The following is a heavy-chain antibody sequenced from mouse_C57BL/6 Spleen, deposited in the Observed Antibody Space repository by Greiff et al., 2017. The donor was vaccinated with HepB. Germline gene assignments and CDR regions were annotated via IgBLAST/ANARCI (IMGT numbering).Heavy chain of an antibody. CDR3: ARDHYYGSSHWYFDV. V-gene: IGHV1-85*01. D-gene: IGHD1-1*01. J-gene: IGHJ1*03. Sequence: VQLQQSGPELVKPGASVKVSCKASGYTFTSYDINWVKQRPGQGLEWIGWIYPRDGSTKYNEKFKGKATLTVDTSSSTAYMELHSLTSEDSAVYFCARDHYYGSSHWYFDVWCTGTTVTVSS. CDR2: IYPRDGST. CDR1: GYTFTSYD.